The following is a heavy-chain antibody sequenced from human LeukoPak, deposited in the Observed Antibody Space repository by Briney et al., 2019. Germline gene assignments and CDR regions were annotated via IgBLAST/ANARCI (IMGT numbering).Heavy chain of an antibody. CDR1: GCTFRNYG. D-gene: IGHD4-17*01. Sequence: GGSQRLSCVASGCTFRNYGVHWVRQAPGKGLEWVAFIRYDGRSKHYADSVQGRFTIPRDNSKNTFYLQMNSVRADDTALYYCAKDQSDYGRGHFVYWGRGTLVTVSS. J-gene: IGHJ4*02. V-gene: IGHV3-30*02. CDR2: IRYDGRSK. CDR3: AKDQSDYGRGHFVY.